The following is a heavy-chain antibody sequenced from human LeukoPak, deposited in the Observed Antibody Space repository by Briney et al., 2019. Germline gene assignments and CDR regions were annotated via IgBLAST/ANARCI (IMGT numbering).Heavy chain of an antibody. Sequence: SETLSLTCAVYGGSFSGYYWSWIRQPPGKGLEWIGEISHSGRTSYSPSLKSRVTISADTSKNQFSLKLSSVTAADTAVYYCAREALGSGGYDYYFDYWGQGVLVTVSS. CDR1: GGSFSGYY. J-gene: IGHJ4*02. V-gene: IGHV4-34*01. D-gene: IGHD5-12*01. CDR3: AREALGSGGYDYYFDY. CDR2: ISHSGRT.